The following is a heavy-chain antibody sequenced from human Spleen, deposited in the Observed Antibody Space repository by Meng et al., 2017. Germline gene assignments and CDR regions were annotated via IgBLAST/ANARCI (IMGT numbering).Heavy chain of an antibody. CDR2: ISSSGSTI. CDR1: GLTFSDYY. J-gene: IGHJ4*02. Sequence: LSLTFAASGLTFSDYYMSWIRQAPGKGLEWVSYISSSGSTIYYADSVKGRITIYRDNAKNSLYLQMNSLRAEDTAVYYCAREGGLWFGEFPPGYWGQGTLVTVSS. D-gene: IGHD3-10*01. CDR3: AREGGLWFGEFPPGY. V-gene: IGHV3-11*04.